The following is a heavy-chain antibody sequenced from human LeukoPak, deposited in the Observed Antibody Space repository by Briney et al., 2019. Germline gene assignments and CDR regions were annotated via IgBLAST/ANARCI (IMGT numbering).Heavy chain of an antibody. D-gene: IGHD3-10*01. CDR1: GFTFSSNS. V-gene: IGHV3-21*01. CDR3: ARDDGSGSYSFDY. J-gene: IGHJ4*02. CDR2: ISSSSSYI. Sequence: GGSLRLSCAASGFTFSSNSMSWVRPAQGKGMEWVSSISSSSSYIYYADSVKGRFTVSRDNAKNSLYLQMNNLRAEDSAADHCARDDGSGSYSFDYWGQGALVTVS.